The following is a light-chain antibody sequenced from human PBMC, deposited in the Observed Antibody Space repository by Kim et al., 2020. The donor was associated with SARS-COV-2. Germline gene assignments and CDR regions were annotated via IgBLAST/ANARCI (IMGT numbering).Light chain of an antibody. V-gene: IGLV2-14*01. CDR2: DVS. CDR1: SSDFGGYNY. Sequence: QSVLTQPASVSGSPGQSITVSCTGTSSDFGGYNYVSWYQQHPGKAPKLVIFDVSKRPSGVSNRFSGSKSGNTASLTISGLLAEDEADYYCSSYITSNTLIFGGGTQLTVL. J-gene: IGLJ2*01. CDR3: SSYITSNTLI.